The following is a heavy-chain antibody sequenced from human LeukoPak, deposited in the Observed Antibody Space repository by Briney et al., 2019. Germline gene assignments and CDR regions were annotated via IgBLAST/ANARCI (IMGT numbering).Heavy chain of an antibody. CDR1: GGSISSYY. CDR2: IYTSGST. D-gene: IGHD3-22*01. J-gene: IGHJ3*02. CDR3: AITPGYYDSSGYYLDDAFDI. Sequence: SETPSLTCTVSGGSISSYYWSWIRQPAGKGLEWIGRIYTSGSTNYNPSLKSRVTMSVDTSKNQFSLKLSSVTAADTAVYYCAITPGYYDSSGYYLDDAFDIWGQGTMVTVSS. V-gene: IGHV4-4*07.